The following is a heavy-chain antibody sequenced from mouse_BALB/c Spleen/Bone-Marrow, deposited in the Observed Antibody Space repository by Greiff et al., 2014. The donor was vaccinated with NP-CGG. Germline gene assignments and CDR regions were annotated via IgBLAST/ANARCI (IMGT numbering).Heavy chain of an antibody. J-gene: IGHJ2*01. CDR3: ARETTYYAYFDY. Sequence: VQLQQSAAELARPGASVKMSCKASGYTFTSNTIQWVKQRPGQGLEWIGYINPTRGYTDYNQKFKDKTTLTADKSSSTAYMQLSSLTFEDSAVYYCARETTYYAYFDYWGQGTILTVSS. CDR1: GYTFTSNT. D-gene: IGHD1-1*01. V-gene: IGHV1-4*02. CDR2: INPTRGYT.